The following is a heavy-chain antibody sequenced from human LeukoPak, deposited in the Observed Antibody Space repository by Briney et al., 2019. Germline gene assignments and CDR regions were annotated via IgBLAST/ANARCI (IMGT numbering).Heavy chain of an antibody. CDR2: ISSSSSYI. J-gene: IGHJ4*02. CDR3: AEDEQWISFRY. CDR1: GFTFSSYS. V-gene: IGHV3-21*04. D-gene: IGHD5-12*01. Sequence: GGSLRLSCAASGFTFSSYSMNWVRQAPGKGLEWVSSISSSSSYIYYADSVKGRFTISRDNSKNTLYLQMNSLRAEDTAVYYCAEDEQWISFRYWGQGTLVTVSS.